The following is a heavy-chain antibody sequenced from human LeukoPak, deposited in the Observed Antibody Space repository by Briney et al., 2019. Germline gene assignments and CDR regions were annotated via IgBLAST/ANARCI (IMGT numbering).Heavy chain of an antibody. V-gene: IGHV1-2*02. CDR1: GYTFTDYY. CDR3: AREVDTAMLDAFDI. Sequence: GASVKVSCKASGYTFTDYYLNWVRQAPGQGLEWMGWINPNSGGTNYAQKFQGRVTMTRDTSISTAYMELSRLRSDDTAVYYCAREVDTAMLDAFDIWGQGTMVTVSS. CDR2: INPNSGGT. D-gene: IGHD5-18*01. J-gene: IGHJ3*02.